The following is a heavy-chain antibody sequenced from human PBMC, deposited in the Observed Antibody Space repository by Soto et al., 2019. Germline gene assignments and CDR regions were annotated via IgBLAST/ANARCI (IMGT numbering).Heavy chain of an antibody. CDR3: AKNGQPPYYYYGLDV. Sequence: QGQLVQSGGEVKKSGASVKVSCKASGYTFSRYGISWVRQAPGQGPEWMGWISSYNGDTNYAQKLQGRVTMTIDTSTTTAYMELRSLTSDDTAVYYCAKNGQPPYYYYGLDVWGQGTTVTVSS. CDR1: GYTFSRYG. CDR2: ISSYNGDT. V-gene: IGHV1-18*01. J-gene: IGHJ6*02. D-gene: IGHD2-8*01.